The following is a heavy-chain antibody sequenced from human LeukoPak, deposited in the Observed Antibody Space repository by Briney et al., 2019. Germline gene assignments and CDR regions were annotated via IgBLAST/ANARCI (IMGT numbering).Heavy chain of an antibody. CDR2: INPNSGGT. CDR3: GRGGTGGGYFDY. D-gene: IGHD3-10*01. J-gene: IGHJ4*02. CDR1: GYTFTGYY. Sequence: AASVKVSCKASGYTFTGYYIRWVRQAPGQGLEWMGWINPNSGGTHYAQKFQGRVTMTRDTSINTFYMELSSLRSDDTAVYYCGRGGTGGGYFDYWGQGTLVTVSS. V-gene: IGHV1-2*02.